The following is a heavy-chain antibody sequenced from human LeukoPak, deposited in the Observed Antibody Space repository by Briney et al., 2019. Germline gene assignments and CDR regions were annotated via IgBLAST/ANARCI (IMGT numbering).Heavy chain of an antibody. D-gene: IGHD3-10*01. J-gene: IGHJ4*02. CDR3: ARRLSHAALWSL. CDR2: IYYSGST. CDR1: GCSISCGGYY. V-gene: IGHV4-31*03. Sequence: SETLSLTCTVCGCSISCGGYYWSWIPQHPGKGLEWIGYIYYSGSTYYNPSLKSRVTISVDTSKNQFSLKLSSVTAADTAVYYCARRLSHAALWSLWGQGTLVTVSS.